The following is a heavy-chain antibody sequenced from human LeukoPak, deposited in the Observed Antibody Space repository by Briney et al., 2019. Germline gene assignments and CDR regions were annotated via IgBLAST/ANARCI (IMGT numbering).Heavy chain of an antibody. CDR2: ISAYNGNT. Sequence: ASVKVSCEASGYTFTSYGISWVRQAPGQGLEWMGWISAYNGNTNYAQKLQGRVTMTTDTSTSTAYMELSSLRSEDTAVYYCARGGGTYYGSGSYHYYYGMDVWGQGTTVTVSS. D-gene: IGHD3-10*01. V-gene: IGHV1-18*01. CDR3: ARGGGTYYGSGSYHYYYGMDV. CDR1: GYTFTSYG. J-gene: IGHJ6*02.